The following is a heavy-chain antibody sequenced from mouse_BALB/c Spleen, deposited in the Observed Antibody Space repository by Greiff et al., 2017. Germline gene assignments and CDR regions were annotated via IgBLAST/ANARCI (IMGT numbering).Heavy chain of an antibody. Sequence: EVQLVESGGGLVQPGGSMKLSCVASGFTFSNYWMNWVRQSPEQGLEWVAEIRLKSNNYATHYAESVKGRFTISRDDSKSSVYLQMNNLRAEDTGIYYCTRKDMITTCFDVWGAGTTVTVSS. D-gene: IGHD2-4*01. J-gene: IGHJ1*01. CDR3: TRKDMITTCFDV. CDR2: IRLKSNNYAT. CDR1: GFTFSNYW. V-gene: IGHV6-6*02.